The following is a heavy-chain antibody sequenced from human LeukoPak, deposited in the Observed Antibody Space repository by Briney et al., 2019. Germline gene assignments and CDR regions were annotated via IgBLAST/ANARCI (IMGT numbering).Heavy chain of an antibody. D-gene: IGHD3/OR15-3a*01. Sequence: ASVKVSCKVSGYTFTDYYMHWVQQAPGKGLEWMGLVDPEDGETIYAEKFQGRVTITADTSTDTAYMELSSLRSEDTAVYYCASHGLVEGIGTSLDYWGQGTLVTVSS. CDR3: ASHGLVEGIGTSLDY. CDR1: GYTFTDYY. J-gene: IGHJ4*02. V-gene: IGHV1-69-2*01. CDR2: VDPEDGET.